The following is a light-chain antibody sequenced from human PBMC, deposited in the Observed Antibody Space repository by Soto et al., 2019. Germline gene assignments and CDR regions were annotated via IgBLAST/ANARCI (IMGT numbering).Light chain of an antibody. CDR2: GAF. Sequence: EIVLTQSPGTLSLCPGERATLSCRASQSVSSSYLAWYQQKPGQAPSLLIYGAFTRATGIPTRFSGTGSGTEFTLTISSLQSEDFALYYCQQYNDWPLTFGQGTKVDIK. V-gene: IGKV3-15*01. CDR1: QSVSSSY. J-gene: IGKJ1*01. CDR3: QQYNDWPLT.